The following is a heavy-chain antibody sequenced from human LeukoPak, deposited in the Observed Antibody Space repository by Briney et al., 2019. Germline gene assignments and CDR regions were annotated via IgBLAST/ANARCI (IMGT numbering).Heavy chain of an antibody. CDR3: AKVGEEDTAMVWYYFDY. V-gene: IGHV3-23*01. J-gene: IGHJ4*02. D-gene: IGHD5-18*01. Sequence: GGSLRISCAASGFTFSSYAMSWVRQAPGKGLEWGSAISGSGGSTYYADSVKGRFTISRDNSKNTLYLQMNSLRAEDTAVYYCAKVGEEDTAMVWYYFDYWGQGTLVTVSS. CDR2: ISGSGGST. CDR1: GFTFSSYA.